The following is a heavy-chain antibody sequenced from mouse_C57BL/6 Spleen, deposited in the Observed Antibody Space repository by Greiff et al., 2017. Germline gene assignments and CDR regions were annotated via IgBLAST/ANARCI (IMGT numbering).Heavy chain of an antibody. J-gene: IGHJ2*01. D-gene: IGHD2-5*01. CDR2: IYPGDGDT. Sequence: QVQLKESGPELVKPGASVKISCKASGYAFRSSWMNWVKQRPGKGLEWIGRIYPGDGDTNYNGKFKGKATLTSDKSSSTAYMQLSSLTSEDSAVYVCARSKPFDYWGQGTTLTVAS. V-gene: IGHV1-82*01. CDR3: ARSKPFDY. CDR1: GYAFRSSW.